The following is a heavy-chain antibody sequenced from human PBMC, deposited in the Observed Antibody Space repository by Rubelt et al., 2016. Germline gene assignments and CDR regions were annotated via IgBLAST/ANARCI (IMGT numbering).Heavy chain of an antibody. J-gene: IGHJ4*02. Sequence: QVQLQESGPGLVKPSETLSLTCTVSGGSISSYYWSWIRQPAGKGLEWIGYIYNSGSTDYNPSLKSRVTISVDTSKNHFSLKLSSVTAADTAVYYCARDGPTESPCWGQGTLVTVSA. CDR1: GGSISSYY. V-gene: IGHV4-59*01. D-gene: IGHD4-11*01. CDR2: IYNSGST. CDR3: ARDGPTESPC.